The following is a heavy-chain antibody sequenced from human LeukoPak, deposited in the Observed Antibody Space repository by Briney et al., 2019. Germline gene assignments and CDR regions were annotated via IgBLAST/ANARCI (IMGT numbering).Heavy chain of an antibody. J-gene: IGHJ4*02. V-gene: IGHV3-73*01. Sequence: AGGSLKLSCAASGFTFSGSAMHWVRQASGKGLEWVGRIRSKANSYATAYAASVKGRFTISRDDSKNTAYLQINSLKTEDTAVYYCTSLAYSSSSGLDYWGQGTLVTVSS. CDR2: IRSKANSYAT. CDR3: TSLAYSSSSGLDY. D-gene: IGHD6-6*01. CDR1: GFTFSGSA.